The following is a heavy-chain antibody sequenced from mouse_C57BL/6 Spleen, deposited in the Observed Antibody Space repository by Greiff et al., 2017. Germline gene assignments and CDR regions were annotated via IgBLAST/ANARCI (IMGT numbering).Heavy chain of an antibody. D-gene: IGHD3-3*01. V-gene: IGHV6-3*01. Sequence: EVKLVESGGGLVQPGGSMKLSCVASGFTFSNYWMNWVRQSPEKGLEWVAQIRLKSDNYATHYAVSVKGRFTISRDDSKSSVYLQMNNLRAEDTGIYYCTEGDGNVDYWGQGTTLTVSS. CDR2: IRLKSDNYAT. CDR3: TEGDGNVDY. CDR1: GFTFSNYW. J-gene: IGHJ2*01.